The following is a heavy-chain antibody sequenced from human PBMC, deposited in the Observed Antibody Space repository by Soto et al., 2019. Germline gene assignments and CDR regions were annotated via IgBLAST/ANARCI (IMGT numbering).Heavy chain of an antibody. J-gene: IGHJ4*02. V-gene: IGHV4-30-4*01. Sequence: SETLSLTCTVSGGSISSGDYYWSWIRQPPGKGLEWIGYIYYSGSTYYNPSLKSRVTISVDTSKNQFSLKLSSVTAADTAVYYCARDPGVWVFDYWGQGTLVTVSS. D-gene: IGHD7-27*01. CDR2: IYYSGST. CDR1: GGSISSGDYY. CDR3: ARDPGVWVFDY.